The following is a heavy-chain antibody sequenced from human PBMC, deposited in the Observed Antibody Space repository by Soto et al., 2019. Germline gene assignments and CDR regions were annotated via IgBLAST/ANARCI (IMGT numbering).Heavy chain of an antibody. CDR3: ARVPGGSGSLMDYFDY. CDR2: ISSSSSTI. J-gene: IGHJ4*02. Sequence: GGSLRLSCAASGFTFSSYSMNWVRQAPGKGLEWVSYISSSSSTIYYADSVKGRFTISRDNAKNSLYLQMNSLRDEDTAVYYCARVPGGSGSLMDYFDYWGQGTLVTVSS. V-gene: IGHV3-48*02. CDR1: GFTFSSYS. D-gene: IGHD3-10*01.